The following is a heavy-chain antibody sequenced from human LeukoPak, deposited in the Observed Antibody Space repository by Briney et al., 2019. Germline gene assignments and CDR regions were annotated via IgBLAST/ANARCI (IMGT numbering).Heavy chain of an antibody. D-gene: IGHD2-2*01. CDR1: GGTFSSYA. J-gene: IGHJ4*02. V-gene: IGHV1-69*13. CDR3: ASFRCQLPSNPHNRDY. CDR2: IISIFGTA. Sequence: SVKVSCKASGGTFSSYAISWVRQAPGQGLEWMGGIISIFGTANYAQKFQGRVTITADESTSTAYMELSSLRSEDTAVYYCASFRCQLPSNPHNRDYWGQGTLVTVSS.